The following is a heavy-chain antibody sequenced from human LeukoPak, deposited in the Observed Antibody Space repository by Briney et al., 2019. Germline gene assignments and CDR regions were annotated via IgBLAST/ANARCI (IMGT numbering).Heavy chain of an antibody. CDR2: ICPDGTGI. CDR3: VRDFRSADY. Sequence: GGSLRLSCAASGFIFSFYCMHWVRHAPGKGPMWVSRICPDGTGISYADSVKARFTTSRDNAKNTVYLQMNSLREEDTAVYYCVRDFRSADYWGQGTLVTVSS. V-gene: IGHV3-74*01. J-gene: IGHJ4*02. CDR1: GFIFSFYC.